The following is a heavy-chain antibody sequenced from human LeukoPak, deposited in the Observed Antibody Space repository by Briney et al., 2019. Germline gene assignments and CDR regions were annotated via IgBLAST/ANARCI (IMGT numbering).Heavy chain of an antibody. CDR1: GYTFTSYD. J-gene: IGHJ6*02. V-gene: IGHV1-2*04. CDR3: AREEGDYYYGMDV. CDR2: INPNSGGT. Sequence: ASVKVSCKASGYTFTSYDINWVRQATGQGLEWMGWINPNSGGTNYAQKFQGWVTMTRDTSISTAYMELSRLRSDDTAVYYCAREEGDYYYGMDVWGQGTTVTVSS.